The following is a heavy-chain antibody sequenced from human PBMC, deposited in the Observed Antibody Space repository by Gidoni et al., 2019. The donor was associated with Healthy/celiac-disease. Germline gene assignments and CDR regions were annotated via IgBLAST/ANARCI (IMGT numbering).Heavy chain of an antibody. Sequence: EVQLVQSGAEVKKPGESLKISCKGSGSTFTSYWIGWVRQMPGKGLEWMGIIYPGDSDTRYSPSFQGQVTISADKSISTAYLQWSSLKASDTAMYYCARRISIAAEVSWFDPWGQGTLVTVSS. J-gene: IGHJ5*02. V-gene: IGHV5-51*01. D-gene: IGHD6-13*01. CDR3: ARRISIAAEVSWFDP. CDR2: IYPGDSDT. CDR1: GSTFTSYW.